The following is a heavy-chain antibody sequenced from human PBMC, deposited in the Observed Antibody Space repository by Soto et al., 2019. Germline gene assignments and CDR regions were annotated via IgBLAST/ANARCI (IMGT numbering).Heavy chain of an antibody. CDR1: GYTLTELS. CDR2: FDPEDGET. J-gene: IGHJ4*02. V-gene: IGHV1-24*01. CDR3: ATGYSDSSGYSPVPFDY. D-gene: IGHD3-22*01. Sequence: ASVKVSCKVSGYTLTELSMHWVRQAPGKGLEWMGGFDPEDGETIYAQNFQFRVTMTEDTSTYTAYMELSSLRSEDTAVYYCATGYSDSSGYSPVPFDYWGQGTLVTVSS.